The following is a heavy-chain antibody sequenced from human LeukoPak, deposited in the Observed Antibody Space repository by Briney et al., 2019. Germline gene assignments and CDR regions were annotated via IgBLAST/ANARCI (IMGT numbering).Heavy chain of an antibody. J-gene: IGHJ3*02. CDR2: ISGSGGST. CDR3: AKDLRHGLLWFGEFDDAFDI. V-gene: IGHV3-23*01. CDR1: GFTFSSYA. Sequence: GGSLRLSCAASGFTFSSYAMSWVRQAPGRGLEWVSAISGSGGSTYYADSVKGRFTISRDNSKNTLYLQMNSLRAEDTAVYYCAKDLRHGLLWFGEFDDAFDIWGQGTMVTVSS. D-gene: IGHD3-10*01.